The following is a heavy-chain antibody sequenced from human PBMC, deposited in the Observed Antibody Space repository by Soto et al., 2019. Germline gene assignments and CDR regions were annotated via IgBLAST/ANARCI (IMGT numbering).Heavy chain of an antibody. D-gene: IGHD4-4*01. V-gene: IGHV1-2*02. J-gene: IGHJ6*02. Sequence: ASVKVSCKASGYTFTGYYMNWVRQAPGQGLEWMGWINPNSGGTNYAQKFQGRVTMTRDTSISTAYMELSRLRSDDTAVYYCARDRDMTTSYYYGMDVWGQGTTVTVSS. CDR1: GYTFTGYY. CDR2: INPNSGGT. CDR3: ARDRDMTTSYYYGMDV.